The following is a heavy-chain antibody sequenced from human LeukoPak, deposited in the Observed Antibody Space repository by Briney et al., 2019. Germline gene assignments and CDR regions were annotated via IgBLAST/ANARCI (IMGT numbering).Heavy chain of an antibody. CDR1: GYTFTSYG. J-gene: IGHJ4*02. D-gene: IGHD3-22*01. CDR2: INPNSGGT. Sequence: GASVKVSCKASGYTFTSYGISWVRQAPGQGLEWMGWINPNSGGTNYAQKFQGRVTMTRDTSISTAYMELSRLRSDDTAVYYCAVGSSGYYFSLDYWGQGTLVTVSS. CDR3: AVGSSGYYFSLDY. V-gene: IGHV1-2*02.